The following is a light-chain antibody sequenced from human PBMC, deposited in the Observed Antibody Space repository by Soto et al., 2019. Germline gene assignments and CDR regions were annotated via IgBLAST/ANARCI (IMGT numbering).Light chain of an antibody. Sequence: EIVFTQTPSTLSLSPRERATIFCRAIQSVSIYLAWYQQKPGQAPRLLISGASSRATGTPDRFSGSGSGTDFTLTINRLEPEDFALYYCQQYGSSPPTFGQGTKVDI. CDR1: QSVSIY. CDR2: GAS. V-gene: IGKV3-20*01. CDR3: QQYGSSPPT. J-gene: IGKJ1*01.